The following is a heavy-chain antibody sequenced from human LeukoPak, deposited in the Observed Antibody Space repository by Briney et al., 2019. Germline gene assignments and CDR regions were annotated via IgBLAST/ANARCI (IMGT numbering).Heavy chain of an antibody. CDR3: VKDPGSGWYVLY. V-gene: IGHV3-23*01. Sequence: QPGGSLRLSCAASGFTFSTYAMGWVRQAPGMGLEWVSAISGPGDITYYADSVKGRFTISRDNSRDTLFLQMNSLRVEDTAVYYCVKDPGSGWYVLYWGQGTLVTVSS. J-gene: IGHJ4*02. CDR1: GFTFSTYA. D-gene: IGHD6-19*01. CDR2: ISGPGDIT.